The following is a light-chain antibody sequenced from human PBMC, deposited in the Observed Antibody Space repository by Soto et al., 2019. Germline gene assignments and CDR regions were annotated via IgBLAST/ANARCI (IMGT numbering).Light chain of an antibody. CDR3: SSYTSSSTYV. CDR2: EAS. CDR1: SSDVGGYNY. V-gene: IGLV2-14*01. Sequence: QSVLTQPASVSGSPGQSITISCTGTSSDVGGYNYVSWYQQYPGKAPKLKIYEASNRPSGVSNRFSGSKSGNTASLTISGLQAEDEAEYYCSSYTSSSTYVFGTGTKLTVL. J-gene: IGLJ1*01.